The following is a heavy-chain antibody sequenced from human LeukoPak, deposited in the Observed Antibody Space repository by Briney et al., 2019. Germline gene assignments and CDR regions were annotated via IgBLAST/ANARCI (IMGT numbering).Heavy chain of an antibody. J-gene: IGHJ6*04. Sequence: ASVKVSCKVSGYTLTELSMHWVRQAPGKGLEWMGGFDPEDGETIYAQKFQGRVTMTEDTSTDTAYMELSSLRSEDTAVYYCATERPGIAAAGDWALYYYGMDVWGEGTTVTVSS. D-gene: IGHD6-13*01. CDR3: ATERPGIAAAGDWALYYYGMDV. V-gene: IGHV1-24*01. CDR2: FDPEDGET. CDR1: GYTLTELS.